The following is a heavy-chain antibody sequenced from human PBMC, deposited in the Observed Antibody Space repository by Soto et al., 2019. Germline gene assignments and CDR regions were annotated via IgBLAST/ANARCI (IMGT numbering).Heavy chain of an antibody. Sequence: QVQLVQSGAEVQKPGSSVKVSCKASGGTFSSYTISWVRQAPGQGLEWMGRIIPILGIANYAQKFQGRVTITADKSTSTAYMELSSLRSEDTAVYYCARERTVVTPGAYYFDYWGQGTLVTVSS. CDR2: IIPILGIA. D-gene: IGHD2-21*02. J-gene: IGHJ4*02. CDR3: ARERTVVTPGAYYFDY. V-gene: IGHV1-69*08. CDR1: GGTFSSYT.